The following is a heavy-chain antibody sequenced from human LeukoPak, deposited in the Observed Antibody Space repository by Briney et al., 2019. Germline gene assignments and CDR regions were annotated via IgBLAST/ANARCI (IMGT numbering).Heavy chain of an antibody. CDR2: IYYSGST. CDR3: ARERLEWLLSWFDP. V-gene: IGHV4-39*07. D-gene: IGHD3-3*01. CDR1: GGSISSSSYY. J-gene: IGHJ5*02. Sequence: SETLSLTCTVSGGSISSSSYYWGWIRQPPGKGLEWIGSIYYSGSTYYNPSLKSRVTISVDTSKNQFSLKLSSVTAADTAVYYCARERLEWLLSWFDPWGQGTLVTVSS.